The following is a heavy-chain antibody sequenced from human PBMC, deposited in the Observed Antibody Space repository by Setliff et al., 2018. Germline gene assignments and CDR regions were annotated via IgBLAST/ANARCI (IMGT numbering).Heavy chain of an antibody. J-gene: IGHJ3*02. CDR3: ARVLFHCSSTSCYLDAFDI. CDR1: GYTFISYG. D-gene: IGHD2-2*01. CDR2: ISAYNGNT. V-gene: IGHV1-18*01. Sequence: ASVKVSCKASGYTFISYGISWVRQAPGQGLEWMGWISAYNGNTYYAQKLQGRVTMTTDTSTSTAYMELRSLRSDDTAVYYCARVLFHCSSTSCYLDAFDIWGQGTMVTVSS.